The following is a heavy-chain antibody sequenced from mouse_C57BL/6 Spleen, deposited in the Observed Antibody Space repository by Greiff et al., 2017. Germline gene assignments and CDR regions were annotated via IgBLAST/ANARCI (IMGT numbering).Heavy chain of an antibody. J-gene: IGHJ2*01. CDR1: GYTFTGYW. CDR2: IFPGSGST. CDR3: SRYLITTVVEDY. D-gene: IGHD1-1*01. Sequence: VQLQQSGAELMKPGASVKLSCKATGYTFTGYWIEWVKPRHGHGLEWIGEIFPGSGSTKYNEKFKGKATFTADTSSNTAYNQLSSLTTEDSAIYYFSRYLITTVVEDYWGKGTALTVSS. V-gene: IGHV1-9*01.